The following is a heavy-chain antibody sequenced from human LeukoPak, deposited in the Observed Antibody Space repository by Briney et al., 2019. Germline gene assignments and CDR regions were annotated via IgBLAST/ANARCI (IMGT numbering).Heavy chain of an antibody. V-gene: IGHV3-7*01. CDR2: IKQDGSEK. J-gene: IGHJ4*02. CDR3: ASVFDS. Sequence: PGGSLRLSCAASGFTFSSYWMSWVRQAPGKGLEWLANIKQDGSEKYYVDSVKGRFTISRDNAKNTLYLQMNSLSADDTAVYYCASVFDSWGQGFLVTVSS. CDR1: GFTFSSYW.